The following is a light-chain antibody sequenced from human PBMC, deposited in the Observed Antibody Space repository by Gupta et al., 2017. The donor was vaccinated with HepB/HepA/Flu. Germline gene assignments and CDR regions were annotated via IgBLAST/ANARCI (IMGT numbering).Light chain of an antibody. CDR3: CSYAGSYTLVV. V-gene: IGLV2-11*01. CDR2: DVN. CDR1: SSDVGGYNY. J-gene: IGLJ2*01. Sequence: QAALTQPRSVSGSPGQYVTISCTGTSSDVGGYNYVSWYQHHPGKAPKLMIYDVNKRPSGVPDRFSGSKSGNTASLTISGLQAEDEADYYCCSYAGSYTLVVFGGGTKLTVL.